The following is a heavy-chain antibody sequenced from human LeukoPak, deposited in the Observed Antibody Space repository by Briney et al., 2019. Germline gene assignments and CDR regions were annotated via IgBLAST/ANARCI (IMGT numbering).Heavy chain of an antibody. CDR3: ARAHYDHGAFDY. CDR1: GGSISSSSYY. J-gene: IGHJ4*02. CDR2: IYYNGST. V-gene: IGHV4-39*07. D-gene: IGHD3-22*01. Sequence: SETLSLTCTVSGGSISSSSYYWGWIRQPPGKGLEWIGSIYYNGSTYYNPSLKSRVTISVDTSKNQFSLKLSSVTAADTAVYYCARAHYDHGAFDYWGQGTLVTVSS.